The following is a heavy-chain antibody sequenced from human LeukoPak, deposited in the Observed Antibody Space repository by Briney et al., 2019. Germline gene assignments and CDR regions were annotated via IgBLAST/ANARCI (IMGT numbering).Heavy chain of an antibody. CDR1: GFTFSSYS. D-gene: IGHD3-10*01. Sequence: PGGSLRLSCAASGFTFSSYSMNWVRQAPGKGLEGVSSISSSSYIYYADSVKGRLTISRDNAKNSLYLQMNSLRAEDTALYYCASPTGGSGSAFLYWGQGTLVTVSS. CDR3: ASPTGGSGSAFLY. CDR2: ISSSSYI. J-gene: IGHJ4*02. V-gene: IGHV3-21*04.